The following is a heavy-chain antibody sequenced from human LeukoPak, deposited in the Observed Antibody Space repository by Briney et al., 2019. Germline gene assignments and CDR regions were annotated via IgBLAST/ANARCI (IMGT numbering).Heavy chain of an antibody. V-gene: IGHV3-48*03. CDR1: GFTFSSYE. CDR3: ARDLGGTKGTYYYDSSGYYYHGYFDY. CDR2: ISSSGSTI. Sequence: GALRLTCAASGFTFSSYEMNWVRQAPGKGLEWVSYISSSGSTIYYADSVKGRFTISRDNAKNSLYLQMNSLRAEDTAAYYCARDLGGTKGTYYYDSSGYYYHGYFDYWGQGTLVTVSS. D-gene: IGHD3-22*01. J-gene: IGHJ4*02.